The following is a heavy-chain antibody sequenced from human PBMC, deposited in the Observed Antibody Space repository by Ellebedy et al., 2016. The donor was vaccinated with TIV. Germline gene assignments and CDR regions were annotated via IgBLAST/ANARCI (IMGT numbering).Heavy chain of an antibody. Sequence: SETLSLXCTVSGGSISSYYWSWIRQPPGKGLEWIGYIYYSGSTNYNPSLKSRVTISVDTSKNQFSLKLSSVTAADTAGYYCTGGGGQLVHYYYYGMDVWGQGTTVTVSS. J-gene: IGHJ6*02. CDR3: TGGGGQLVHYYYYGMDV. CDR1: GGSISSYY. V-gene: IGHV4-59*01. CDR2: IYYSGST. D-gene: IGHD6-13*01.